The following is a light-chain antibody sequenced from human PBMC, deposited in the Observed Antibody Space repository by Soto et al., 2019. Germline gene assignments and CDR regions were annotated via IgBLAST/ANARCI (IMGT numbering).Light chain of an antibody. CDR2: EVT. V-gene: IGLV2-14*01. CDR1: SSDVGGYNY. J-gene: IGLJ1*01. CDR3: CSYTSSTNYV. Sequence: QSALAQPASVSGSPGQSITISCTGTSSDVGGYNYVCWYKQHPGKAPQLMIYEVTNRPSGVSDRFSGSKSGNTASLTISGLQAEDEADYYCCSYTSSTNYVFGAGTKVTVL.